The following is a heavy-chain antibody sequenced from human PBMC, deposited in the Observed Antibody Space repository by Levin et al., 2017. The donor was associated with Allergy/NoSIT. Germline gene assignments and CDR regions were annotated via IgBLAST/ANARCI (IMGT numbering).Heavy chain of an antibody. J-gene: IGHJ4*02. CDR1: GFTFSSYS. CDR2: ISSSSSTI. D-gene: IGHD3-3*01. V-gene: IGHV3-48*01. CDR3: AITFGVVIPLDY. Sequence: PSQTLSLTCAASGFTFSSYSMNWVRQAPGKGLEWVSYISSSSSTIYYADSVKGRFTISRDNAKNSLYLQMNSLRAEDTAVYYCAITFGVVIPLDYWGQGTLVTVSS.